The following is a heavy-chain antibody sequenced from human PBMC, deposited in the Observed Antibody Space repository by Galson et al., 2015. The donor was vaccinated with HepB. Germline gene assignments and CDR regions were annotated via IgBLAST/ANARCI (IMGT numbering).Heavy chain of an antibody. J-gene: IGHJ4*02. D-gene: IGHD1-26*01. CDR2: IKSKTDGGTT. CDR3: TTLSGSYGRIASRIDY. Sequence: SLRLSCAASGFTFSNAWMSWVRQAPGKGLEWVGRIKSKTDGGTTDYAAPVKGRFTISRDDSKNTLYLQMNSLKTEDTAVYYCTTLSGSYGRIASRIDYWGQGTLVTVSS. CDR1: GFTFSNAW. V-gene: IGHV3-15*01.